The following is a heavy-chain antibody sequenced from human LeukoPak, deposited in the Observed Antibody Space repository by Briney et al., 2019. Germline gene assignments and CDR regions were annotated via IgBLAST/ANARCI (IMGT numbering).Heavy chain of an antibody. Sequence: ASVKVSCKASGYTFTGYYMHWVRQAPGRGLEWMGWINPNSGGTNYAQKFQGRVTMTRDTSISTAYMELSRLRSDDTAVYYCARDLLGGKTGEDYWGQGTLVTVSS. CDR3: ARDLLGGKTGEDY. J-gene: IGHJ4*02. V-gene: IGHV1-2*02. CDR1: GYTFTGYY. CDR2: INPNSGGT. D-gene: IGHD7-27*01.